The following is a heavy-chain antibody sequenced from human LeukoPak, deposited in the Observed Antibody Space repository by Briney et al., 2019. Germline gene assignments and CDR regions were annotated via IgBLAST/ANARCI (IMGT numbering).Heavy chain of an antibody. V-gene: IGHV4-39*07. CDR2: IYYSGST. D-gene: IGHD3-3*01. CDR1: GGSISSSSYY. Sequence: SETLSLTCTVSGGSISSSSYYWGWIRQPPGKGLEWIGSIYYSGSTYYNPSLKSRVTISVDTSKNQFSLKLSSMTAADTAVYYCARGYDFWSGPLPSFDYWGQGTLVTVSS. CDR3: ARGYDFWSGPLPSFDY. J-gene: IGHJ4*02.